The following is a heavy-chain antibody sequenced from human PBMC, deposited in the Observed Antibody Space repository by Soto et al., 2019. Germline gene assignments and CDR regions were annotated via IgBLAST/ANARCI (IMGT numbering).Heavy chain of an antibody. Sequence: GASVKVSFKVSGYTLTELSMHWVRQAPGKGLEWMGGIIPIFGTANYAQKFQGRVTITADESTSTAYMELSSLRSEDTAVYYCAFRGIDIVVVTARPQKYYYYGMDVWGQGTTVTVSS. CDR2: IIPIFGTA. CDR3: AFRGIDIVVVTARPQKYYYYGMDV. V-gene: IGHV1-69*13. J-gene: IGHJ6*02. CDR1: GYTLTELS. D-gene: IGHD2-21*02.